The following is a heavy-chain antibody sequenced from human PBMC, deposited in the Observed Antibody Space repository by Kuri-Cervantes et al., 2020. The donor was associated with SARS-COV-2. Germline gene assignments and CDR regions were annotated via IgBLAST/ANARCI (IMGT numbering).Heavy chain of an antibody. CDR1: GGSISSSSYY. V-gene: IGHV4-39*07. CDR2: INHSGST. Sequence: GSLRLSCTVSGGSISSSSYYWGWIRQPPRKGLEWIGEINHSGSTNYNPSLKSRVSISADTSKNQFSLKLSSVTAADTAVYYCARMSYTGWYYFDYWGQGTLVTVSS. CDR3: ARMSYTGWYYFDY. D-gene: IGHD6-19*01. J-gene: IGHJ4*02.